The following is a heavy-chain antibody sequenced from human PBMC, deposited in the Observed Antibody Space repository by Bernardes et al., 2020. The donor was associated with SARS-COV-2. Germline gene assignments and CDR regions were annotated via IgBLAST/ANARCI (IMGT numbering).Heavy chain of an antibody. D-gene: IGHD1-26*01. Sequence: VGSLRLSCAASGFTFRSYSMNWVRQAPGQGLEWVSSISSSSSYIYYADSVKGRFTISRDNAKNSLYLQMNSLRAEDTAVYYCARDHYVGATKYWGQGTLVTVSS. V-gene: IGHV3-21*01. CDR3: ARDHYVGATKY. J-gene: IGHJ4*02. CDR2: ISSSSSYI. CDR1: GFTFRSYS.